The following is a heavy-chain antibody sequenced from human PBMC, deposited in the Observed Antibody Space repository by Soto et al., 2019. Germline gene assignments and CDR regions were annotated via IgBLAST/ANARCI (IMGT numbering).Heavy chain of an antibody. J-gene: IGHJ5*02. V-gene: IGHV4-4*02. CDR3: ERGRGRYSSGRSCFDP. CDR2: IFQSGIT. CDR1: GGTIRSPDW. Sequence: SETLSRTCGVSGGTIRSPDWWTWVRQPPGKGLEWIGEIFQSGITNYTPSLESRFTMSVDKCTSQFSLTLSSVKARDTAVYFCERGRGRYSSGRSCFDPRGQLILGTVS. D-gene: IGHD6-19*01.